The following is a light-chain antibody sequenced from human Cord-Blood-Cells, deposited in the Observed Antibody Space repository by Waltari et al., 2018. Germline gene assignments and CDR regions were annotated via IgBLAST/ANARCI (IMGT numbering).Light chain of an antibody. CDR1: SSNIGRTS. V-gene: IGLV1-47*01. CDR3: AAWDDSLSGRV. Sequence: QSVLTQPPSASGTPGQRVTISCSGSSSNIGRTSVYWYQQLPGTAPKLLIYRNNQRPSGVPDRFSGSESGTSASLAISGLRSEDEAEYDCAAWDDSLSGRVFGGGTKLTVL. CDR2: RNN. J-gene: IGLJ3*02.